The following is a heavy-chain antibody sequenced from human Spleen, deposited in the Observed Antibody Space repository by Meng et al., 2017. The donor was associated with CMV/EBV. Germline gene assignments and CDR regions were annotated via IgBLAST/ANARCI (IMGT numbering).Heavy chain of an antibody. CDR3: ATLDCSSTSCYSGY. CDR1: GYTFTGHY. Sequence: ASVKVSCKASGYTFTGHYIHWVRQAPGQGLEWMGWINPNSGGTNYAQKFQGRVTMTRDTPISTAYMELSRLRSDDTAVYYCATLDCSSTSCYSGYWGQGTLVTVSS. J-gene: IGHJ4*02. CDR2: INPNSGGT. D-gene: IGHD2-2*01. V-gene: IGHV1-2*02.